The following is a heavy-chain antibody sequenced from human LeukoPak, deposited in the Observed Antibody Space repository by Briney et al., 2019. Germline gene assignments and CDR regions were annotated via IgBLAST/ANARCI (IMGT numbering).Heavy chain of an antibody. CDR3: ARAAKGWSAEGIIDY. V-gene: IGHV1-18*01. D-gene: IGHD2-15*01. Sequence: ASVKVSCKASGYTFTSYGISWVRQAPGQGLEWMGWISAYNGNTNYAQKLQGRVTMTTDTSTSTAYMELRSLRSEDTAVYYCARAAKGWSAEGIIDYWGQGTLVTVSS. CDR2: ISAYNGNT. J-gene: IGHJ4*02. CDR1: GYTFTSYG.